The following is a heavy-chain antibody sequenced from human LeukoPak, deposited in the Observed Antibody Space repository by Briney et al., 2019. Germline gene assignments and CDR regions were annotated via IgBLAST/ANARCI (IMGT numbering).Heavy chain of an antibody. CDR3: AREHMVRGVINR. CDR1: GGPISSYY. J-gene: IGHJ1*01. V-gene: IGHV4-4*07. CDR2: IYSSGST. D-gene: IGHD3-10*01. Sequence: SETLSLTCTVSGGPISSYYWSWIRQPAGKRLEWLGRIYSSGSTNYNPSLESRVTVSVDTSKNQFSLKLSSVTAADTAVYYCAREHMVRGVINRWGQGALVTVSS.